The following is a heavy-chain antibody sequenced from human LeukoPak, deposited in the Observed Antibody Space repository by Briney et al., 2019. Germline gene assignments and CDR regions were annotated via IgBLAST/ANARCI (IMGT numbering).Heavy chain of an antibody. CDR3: ARGRGYSLTL. CDR2: MNPNSGNT. CDR1: GYTFTSYD. J-gene: IGHJ4*02. Sequence: ASVKVSCKASGYTFTSYDINWVRQATGQGLEWTGWMNPNSGNTGYAQKFQGRVTITRNTSISTACMELSSLRSEDTAVYYCARGRGYSLTLWGQGTLVTVSS. V-gene: IGHV1-8*03. D-gene: IGHD4-11*01.